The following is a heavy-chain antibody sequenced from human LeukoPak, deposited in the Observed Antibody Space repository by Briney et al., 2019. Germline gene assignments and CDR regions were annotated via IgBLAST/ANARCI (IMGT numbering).Heavy chain of an antibody. V-gene: IGHV3-23*01. CDR1: GFTFNNYA. D-gene: IGHD1-1*01. Sequence: PGGSLRLSCAASGFTFNNYAMSWVRRAPGKGLEWVSSISDSGGSIYYVDSVKGRFTISRDNSKNTMYLQMNSLRAEDTAVYYCASQRSSRTFDIWGQGTMVTVSS. J-gene: IGHJ3*02. CDR3: ASQRSSRTFDI. CDR2: ISDSGGSI.